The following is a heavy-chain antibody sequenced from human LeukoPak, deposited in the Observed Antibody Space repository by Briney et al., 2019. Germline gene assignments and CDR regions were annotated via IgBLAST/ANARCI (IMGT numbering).Heavy chain of an antibody. V-gene: IGHV3-23*01. CDR2: ISGSGGST. J-gene: IGHJ4*02. Sequence: GGSLRLSCAASGFTFSSYAMSWVRQAPGKGLEWVSAISGSGGSTYYADSVKGRFTISRDNSKNTLYLQMNSLRAEDTAAYYCAKGYSYGPSKYYFDYWGQGTLVTVSS. D-gene: IGHD5-18*01. CDR1: GFTFSSYA. CDR3: AKGYSYGPSKYYFDY.